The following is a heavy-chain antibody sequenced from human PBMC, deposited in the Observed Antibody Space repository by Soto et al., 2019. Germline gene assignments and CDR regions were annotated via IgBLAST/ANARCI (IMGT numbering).Heavy chain of an antibody. D-gene: IGHD1-26*01. CDR3: AQGGLSKPRFY. CDR1: GFTFSSSP. Sequence: GGSLRLSCAASGFTFSSSPMSWVRQAPGKGLEWVSTISAPGDVTYYADSVKGRFTLSRDNSKNTLYLQMNSLRAEDTALYYCAQGGLSKPRFYWGQGSLVTVSS. CDR2: ISAPGDVT. J-gene: IGHJ4*02. V-gene: IGHV3-23*01.